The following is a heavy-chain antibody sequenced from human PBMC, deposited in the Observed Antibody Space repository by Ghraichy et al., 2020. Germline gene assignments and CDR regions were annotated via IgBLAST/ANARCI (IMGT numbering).Heavy chain of an antibody. D-gene: IGHD4-23*01. Sequence: SETLSLTCTVSGGSISSYYWSWIRQPPGKGLEWIGYIYYSGSTNYNPSLKSRVTISVDTSKNQFSLKLSSVTAADTAVYYCARGNGDYGGDYYYYYYMDVWGKGTTVTVSS. CDR1: GGSISSYY. CDR2: IYYSGST. CDR3: ARGNGDYGGDYYYYYYMDV. V-gene: IGHV4-59*01. J-gene: IGHJ6*03.